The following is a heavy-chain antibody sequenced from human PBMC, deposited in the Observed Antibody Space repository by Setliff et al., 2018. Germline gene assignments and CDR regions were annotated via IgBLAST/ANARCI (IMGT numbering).Heavy chain of an antibody. CDR2: IYYSGST. D-gene: IGHD3-10*01. CDR3: ATPGRRFGESIGY. V-gene: IGHV4-39*01. Sequence: SETLSLTCTVSGDSISSSSYYWGWIRQPPGKGLEWIGCIYYSGSTYYNPSLKSRVTISVDTSKNQFSLKLTSVTAADTAVYYCATPGRRFGESIGYWGQGTLVTVSS. CDR1: GDSISSSSYY. J-gene: IGHJ4*02.